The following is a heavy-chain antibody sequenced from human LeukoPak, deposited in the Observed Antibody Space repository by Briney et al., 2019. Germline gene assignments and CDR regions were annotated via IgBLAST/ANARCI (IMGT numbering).Heavy chain of an antibody. V-gene: IGHV4-31*03. CDR2: IYYSGST. CDR1: GGSISSGGYS. Sequence: SETLSLTCTVSGGSISSGGYSWSWLRQHPGQGLVWIMYIYYSGSTYYNPSLKSRITISVDTSKNQFSLKLSSVTAADTAVYYCARGRRAITIFGVVIVADAEINDNWFDPWGQGTLVTVSS. CDR3: ARGRRAITIFGVVIVADAEINDNWFDP. J-gene: IGHJ5*02. D-gene: IGHD3-3*01.